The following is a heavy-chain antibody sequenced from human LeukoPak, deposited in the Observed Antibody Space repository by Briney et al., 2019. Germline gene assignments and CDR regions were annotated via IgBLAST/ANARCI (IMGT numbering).Heavy chain of an antibody. CDR1: GGSFSSYY. V-gene: IGHV4-34*01. CDR3: ARVEYSSSLGYYGMDV. CDR2: INHSGST. D-gene: IGHD6-6*01. Sequence: PSETLSLTCAVYGGSFSSYYWSWIRQPPGKGLEWIGEINHSGSTNYNPSLKSRVTISVDTSKNQFSLKLSSVTAADTAVYYCARVEYSSSLGYYGMDVWGQGTTVTVSS. J-gene: IGHJ6*02.